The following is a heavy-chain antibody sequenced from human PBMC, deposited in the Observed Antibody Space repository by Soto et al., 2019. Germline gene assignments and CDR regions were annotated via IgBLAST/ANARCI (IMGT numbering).Heavy chain of an antibody. Sequence: LSLTCTVSGGSISSGGYYWSWIRQHPGKGLEWIGYIYYSGSTYYNPSLKSRVTISVDTSKNQFSLKLSSVTAADTAVYYCARGYCSGGSCYLLHFDYWGQGTLVTVSS. CDR3: ARGYCSGGSCYLLHFDY. D-gene: IGHD2-15*01. CDR1: GGSISSGGYY. J-gene: IGHJ4*02. V-gene: IGHV4-31*03. CDR2: IYYSGST.